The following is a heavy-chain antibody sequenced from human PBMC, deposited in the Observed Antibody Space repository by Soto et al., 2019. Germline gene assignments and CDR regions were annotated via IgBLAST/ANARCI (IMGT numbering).Heavy chain of an antibody. CDR3: ATRITVFGLLIPPFDP. J-gene: IGHJ5*02. CDR1: GGSVNGYY. V-gene: IGHV4-34*01. CDR2: INHTGGT. Sequence: SETLSLTCAVYGGSVNGYYWSWIRQPPGKGLEWIGEINHTGGTHYNPSLKSRVTMSVDTSKNQFSLRLSSVTAADTAIYYCATRITVFGLLIPPFDPWGQGAQVTVSS. D-gene: IGHD3-3*01.